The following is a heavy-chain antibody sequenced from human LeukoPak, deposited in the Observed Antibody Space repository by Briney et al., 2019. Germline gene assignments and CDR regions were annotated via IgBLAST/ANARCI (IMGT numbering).Heavy chain of an antibody. CDR1: GFTFSNYA. V-gene: IGHV3-23*01. J-gene: IGHJ4*01. CDR3: AKKSLWSGPLEF. CDR2: ITGSGGGS. D-gene: IGHD3-3*01. Sequence: PGGSLRLSCAASGFTFSNYAMSWVRQAPGKGLEWVSTITGSGGGSYYADSVKGRFTLSRDNSKNTLYLQMNSRRAEDTAVYYCAKKSLWSGPLEFWGQGTLVTVSS.